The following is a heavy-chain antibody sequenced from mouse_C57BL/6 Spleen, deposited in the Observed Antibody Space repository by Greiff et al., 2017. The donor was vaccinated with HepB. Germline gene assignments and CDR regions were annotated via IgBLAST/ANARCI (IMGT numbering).Heavy chain of an antibody. J-gene: IGHJ3*01. CDR3: AILTMVTTAY. V-gene: IGHV1-82*01. Sequence: VQLQQSGPELVKPGASVKISCKASGYAFSSSWMNWVKQRPGKGLEWIGRIYPGDGDTNYNGKFKGKATLTADKSSSTAYMQLSSLTSEDSAVYFCAILTMVTTAYWGQGTLVTVSA. CDR2: IYPGDGDT. D-gene: IGHD2-2*01. CDR1: GYAFSSSW.